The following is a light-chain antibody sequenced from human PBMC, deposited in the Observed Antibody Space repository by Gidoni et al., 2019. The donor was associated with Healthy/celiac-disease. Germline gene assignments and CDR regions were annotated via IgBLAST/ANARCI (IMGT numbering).Light chain of an antibody. CDR1: QSISSY. Sequence: DIQMTQSPSALSASVGDRDTITCRASQSISSYVNWYQQKPGKAPKLLIYAASSLQSGVPSRFRGSGSGTDFTLTISSLQPEDFATYYCQQSYSTPLTFGGXTKVEIK. J-gene: IGKJ4*01. V-gene: IGKV1-39*01. CDR3: QQSYSTPLT. CDR2: AAS.